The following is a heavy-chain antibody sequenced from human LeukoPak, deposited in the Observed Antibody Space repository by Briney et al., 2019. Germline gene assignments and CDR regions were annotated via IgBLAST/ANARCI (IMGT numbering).Heavy chain of an antibody. CDR3: AKQAAVAPFDY. D-gene: IGHD2-15*01. J-gene: IGHJ4*02. V-gene: IGHV3-23*01. CDR1: GFTFSTYA. CDR2: MSGYTKNT. Sequence: PGGSLRLSCAASGFTFSTYAMSWVRQAPGKGLEWVSAMSGYTKNTYYGDSVKGRFTISRDNSKNTLYLHMNSLGAEDTAVYYCAKQAAVAPFDYWGQGTLVTVSS.